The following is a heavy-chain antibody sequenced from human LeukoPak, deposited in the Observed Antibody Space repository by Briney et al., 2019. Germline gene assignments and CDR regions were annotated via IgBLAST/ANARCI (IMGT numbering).Heavy chain of an antibody. D-gene: IGHD3-22*01. V-gene: IGHV1-18*01. CDR2: ISAYNGNT. Sequence: ASEKVSCKASGYTFTSYGISWVRQAPGQGLEWMGWISAYNGNTNYAQKLQGRVTMTTDTSTSTAYMELRSLRSDDTAVYYCARDLRRYDSSGYYYYWGQGTLVTVSS. CDR3: ARDLRRYDSSGYYYY. J-gene: IGHJ4*02. CDR1: GYTFTSYG.